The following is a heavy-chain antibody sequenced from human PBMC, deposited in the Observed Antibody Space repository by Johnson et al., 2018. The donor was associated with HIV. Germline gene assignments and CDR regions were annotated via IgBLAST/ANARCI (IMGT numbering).Heavy chain of an antibody. CDR1: RFTFSSFA. J-gene: IGHJ3*02. CDR2: ISYDGSDK. D-gene: IGHD2-15*01. CDR3: VRGIVVVVAAGRADAFDI. V-gene: IGHV3-30*04. Sequence: QVQLVESGGGVVQPGRSLRLSCVASRFTFSSFAMHWVRQAPGKGLEWVAVISYDGSDKYSADSVKGRFTISRDNAKNSLYLQMNSLRAEDTALYYCVRGIVVVVAAGRADAFDIWGQGTMVTVSS.